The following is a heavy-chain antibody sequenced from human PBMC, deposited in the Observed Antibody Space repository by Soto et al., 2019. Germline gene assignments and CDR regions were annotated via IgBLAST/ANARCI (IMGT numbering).Heavy chain of an antibody. CDR3: ESSGWWYFDY. J-gene: IGHJ4*02. D-gene: IGHD6-19*01. CDR2: ISYSGST. Sequence: SETLSLTCTVSGGSISSGDYYCSWIRQPPGKGLEWIGYISYSGSTYYNPSLKSRVTISVDTSKNQFSLKLSSVTAADMAVYYCESSGWWYFDYWGRGTLVPVSS. V-gene: IGHV4-30-4*01. CDR1: GGSISSGDYY.